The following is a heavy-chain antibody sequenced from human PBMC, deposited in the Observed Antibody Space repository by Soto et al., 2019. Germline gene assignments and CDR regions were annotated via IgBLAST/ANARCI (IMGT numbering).Heavy chain of an antibody. J-gene: IGHJ5*02. V-gene: IGHV1-69*13. CDR3: ARASPEPYDFWSGYYFDP. D-gene: IGHD3-3*01. CDR2: IIPIFGTA. CDR1: GGTSSSYA. Sequence: SVKVSCKASGGTSSSYAISWVRQAPGQGXEWMGGIIPIFGTANYAQKFQGRVTITADESTSTAYMELSSLRSEDTAVYYCARASPEPYDFWSGYYFDPWGQGPLVTVSS.